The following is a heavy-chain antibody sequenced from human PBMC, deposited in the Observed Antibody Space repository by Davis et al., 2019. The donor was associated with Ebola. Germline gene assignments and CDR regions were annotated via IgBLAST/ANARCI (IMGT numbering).Heavy chain of an antibody. Sequence: PGGSLRLSCAASGFTFSNYGMHWVRQAPGKGLEWVATISFDGNNRYYADSMKGQFIISRDNSRNTLYLQMNNLRADDTDVFYCARDFRAQYGSESYYHFDYWGQGTLVTVSS. J-gene: IGHJ4*02. V-gene: IGHV3-30*03. CDR2: ISFDGNNR. CDR3: ARDFRAQYGSESYYHFDY. CDR1: GFTFSNYG. D-gene: IGHD3-10*01.